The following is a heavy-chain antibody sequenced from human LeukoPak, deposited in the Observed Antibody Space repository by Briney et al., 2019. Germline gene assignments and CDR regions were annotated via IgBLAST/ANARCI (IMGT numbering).Heavy chain of an antibody. CDR2: IYSGGET. CDR1: GDSISSSHYY. D-gene: IGHD4-11*01. Sequence: SETLSLTCTVSGDSISSSHYYWGWIRQSPGTGLEWIGSIYSGGETHYNPSLNSRVTIFLDTSKNRFSLNLISVTATDTAVYYCVKDYSNFVQGDWGQGTLVTVSS. J-gene: IGHJ4*02. CDR3: VKDYSNFVQGD. V-gene: IGHV4-39*02.